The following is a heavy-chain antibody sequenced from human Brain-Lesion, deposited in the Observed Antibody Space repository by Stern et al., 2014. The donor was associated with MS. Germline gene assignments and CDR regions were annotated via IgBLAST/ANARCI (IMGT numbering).Heavy chain of an antibody. D-gene: IGHD3-10*01. J-gene: IGHJ4*02. V-gene: IGHV4-39*01. CDR2: IYYRGST. CDR1: GGSISSSSYY. Sequence: QLQLQESGPGLVKPSETLSLTCTVSGGSISSSSYYWGWIRQPPGKGLEWIGSIYYRGSTYYNPSLKSRVTLSIDKSQNPFFLRLSSVTAADTAVYFCAKLWLGELPESPFDYWGQGTLVTVSS. CDR3: AKLWLGELPESPFDY.